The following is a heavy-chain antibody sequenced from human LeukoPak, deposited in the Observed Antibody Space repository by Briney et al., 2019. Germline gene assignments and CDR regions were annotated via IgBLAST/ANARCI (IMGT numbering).Heavy chain of an antibody. CDR1: GGSISSSSYY. Sequence: SETLSLTCTVSGGSISSSSYYWGWIRQPPGKGLEWIGGIYYSGSTYYNPSLKSRVTISVDTSKNQFSLKLSSVTAADTAVYYCARDIAVAGAEGAFDIWGQGTMVTVSS. CDR2: IYYSGST. D-gene: IGHD6-19*01. CDR3: ARDIAVAGAEGAFDI. J-gene: IGHJ3*02. V-gene: IGHV4-39*07.